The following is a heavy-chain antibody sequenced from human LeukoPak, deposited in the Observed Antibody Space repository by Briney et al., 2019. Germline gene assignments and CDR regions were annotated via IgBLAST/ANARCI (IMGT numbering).Heavy chain of an antibody. V-gene: IGHV4-38-2*02. CDR1: GYSISSGYY. CDR3: ARDYDSSGYEDAFDI. Sequence: SETLSLTCTVSGYSISSGYYWGWIRQPPGKGLEWTGSIDHSGSTYYNPSLKSRVTISVDTSKNQFSLKLSSVTAADTAVYYCARDYDSSGYEDAFDIWGQGTMVTVSS. J-gene: IGHJ3*02. CDR2: IDHSGST. D-gene: IGHD3-22*01.